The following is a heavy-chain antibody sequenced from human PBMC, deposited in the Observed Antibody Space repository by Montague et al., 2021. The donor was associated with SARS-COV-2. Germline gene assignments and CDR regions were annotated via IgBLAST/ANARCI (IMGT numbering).Heavy chain of an antibody. CDR1: GGSISSGDYY. CDR2: IYYSGST. CDR3: AREVVLLLSKGGMDV. D-gene: IGHD2-2*01. J-gene: IGHJ6*02. Sequence: TLSLTCTVSGGSISSGDYYWSWIRQPPGKGLEWIGYIYYSGSTYYNPSLKSRVTISVDTSKNQFSLKLSSVTAADTAVYYCAREVVLLLSKGGMDVWGQGTTVTVSS. V-gene: IGHV4-30-4*01.